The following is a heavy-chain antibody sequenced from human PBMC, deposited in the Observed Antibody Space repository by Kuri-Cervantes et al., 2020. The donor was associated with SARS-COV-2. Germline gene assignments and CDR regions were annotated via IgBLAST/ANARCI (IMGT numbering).Heavy chain of an antibody. CDR3: ARHFRHYYDSSGYYHDDY. J-gene: IGHJ4*02. CDR1: GYSFTSYW. CDR2: IYPGDSDT. V-gene: IGHV5-51*01. Sequence: GESLKISCKGSGYSFTSYWIGWVRQMPGKGLEWMGIIYPGDSDTRYSPSFQGHVTISADKSISTAYLQWSSLKASDTAMYYCARHFRHYYDSSGYYHDDYWGQGTLVTVSS. D-gene: IGHD3-22*01.